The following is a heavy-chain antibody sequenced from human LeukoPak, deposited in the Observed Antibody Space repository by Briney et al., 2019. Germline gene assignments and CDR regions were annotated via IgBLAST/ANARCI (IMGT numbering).Heavy chain of an antibody. CDR1: GGSFSGYY. CDR3: ARGPKGGSIWFVP. J-gene: IGHJ5*02. CDR2: IDQSGST. Sequence: SQTLSLTCAVYGGSFSGYYWSWIRQPPGHRLEWMGEIDQSGSTNYNPSLKTRVTVSVYTSKNPFTLYLSSVTAADTPVYYCARGPKGGSIWFVPWGQGTLVTVSS. D-gene: IGHD5-12*01. V-gene: IGHV4-34*01.